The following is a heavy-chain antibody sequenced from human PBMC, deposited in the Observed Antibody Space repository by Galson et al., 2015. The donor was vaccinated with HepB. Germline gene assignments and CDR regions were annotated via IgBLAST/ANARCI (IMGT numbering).Heavy chain of an antibody. CDR2: IDGSGDRT. D-gene: IGHD3-10*01. CDR3: VKDVGGDIFGPGA. Sequence: SLRLSCAASGFTFRIYGMSWVRQAPGKGLEWVSGIDGSGDRTEYADSVQGRFIVSRDNSKNTLYLQISCLRVEDTAMYYCVKDVGGDIFGPGAWGQGTLVTVSP. V-gene: IGHV3-23*01. J-gene: IGHJ5*02. CDR1: GFTFRIYG.